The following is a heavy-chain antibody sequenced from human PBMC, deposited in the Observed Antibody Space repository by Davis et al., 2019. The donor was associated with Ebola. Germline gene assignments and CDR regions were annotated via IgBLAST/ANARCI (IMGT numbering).Heavy chain of an antibody. V-gene: IGHV3-23*01. Sequence: GGSLRLSCAASGFTFSSYAMSWVRQAPGKGLEWVSAISGSGGSTYYADSVKGRFTISRDNSKNTLYLQLNSLRAEDTAVYYCAREERITMIVVVEADAFDIWGQGTMVTVSS. J-gene: IGHJ3*02. CDR2: ISGSGGST. D-gene: IGHD3-22*01. CDR1: GFTFSSYA. CDR3: AREERITMIVVVEADAFDI.